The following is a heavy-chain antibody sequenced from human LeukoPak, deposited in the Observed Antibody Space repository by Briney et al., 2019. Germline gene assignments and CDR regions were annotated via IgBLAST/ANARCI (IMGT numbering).Heavy chain of an antibody. Sequence: SETLSLTCTVSGGSISGFYWNWIRQPPGKGLEWIGYVYYSGNTNYNPSLKSRVTISLDTSKNQFSLKLRSVTAADTAVYYCARRRGYSNKEAFDYWGQGTLVTVSS. D-gene: IGHD5-12*01. CDR1: GGSISGFY. CDR3: ARRRGYSNKEAFDY. J-gene: IGHJ4*02. V-gene: IGHV4-59*08. CDR2: VYYSGNT.